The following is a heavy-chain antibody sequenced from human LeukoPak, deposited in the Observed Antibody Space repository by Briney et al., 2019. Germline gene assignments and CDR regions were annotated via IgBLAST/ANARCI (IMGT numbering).Heavy chain of an antibody. J-gene: IGHJ3*01. CDR2: ISSSRTTI. Sequence: GGSLRLSCAASGFTFSTYSMNWVRQAPGKGLEWVSYISSSRTTIFYADSVRGRFTISRDNAKNSLYLQMNSLRDEDTAVYYCARDYPGWGAFDVWGQGTMVTVSS. D-gene: IGHD1-26*01. CDR3: ARDYPGWGAFDV. V-gene: IGHV3-48*02. CDR1: GFTFSTYS.